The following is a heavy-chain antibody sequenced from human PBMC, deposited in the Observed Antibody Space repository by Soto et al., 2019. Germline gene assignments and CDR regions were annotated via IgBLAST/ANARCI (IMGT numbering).Heavy chain of an antibody. CDR3: ARLMHQLLGFDY. V-gene: IGHV3-30*03. Sequence: SLRLSCAASGFTFSNYGMHWVRQAPGKGLEWVADISYDGTNKYYADSVKGRFTISRDNSKNTLYVQMNSLRAEDTAVYYCARLMHQLLGFDYWGQGTLVTVSS. CDR2: ISYDGTNK. CDR1: GFTFSNYG. D-gene: IGHD2-2*01. J-gene: IGHJ4*02.